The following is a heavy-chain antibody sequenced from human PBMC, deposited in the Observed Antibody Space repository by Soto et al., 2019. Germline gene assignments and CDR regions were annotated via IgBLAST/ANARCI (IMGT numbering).Heavy chain of an antibody. D-gene: IGHD3-16*01. Sequence: QVQLVESGGGVVQPGRSLRLSCAASGFTFSSFAMDWVRQAPGKGLEWVAVTSYDGSNKYYADSVKGRFTISRDNSKNTLYLQMNILRAEDTAVYYCARERFSAFVIWGQGTMVTVSS. CDR2: TSYDGSNK. J-gene: IGHJ3*02. V-gene: IGHV3-30-3*01. CDR3: ARERFSAFVI. CDR1: GFTFSSFA.